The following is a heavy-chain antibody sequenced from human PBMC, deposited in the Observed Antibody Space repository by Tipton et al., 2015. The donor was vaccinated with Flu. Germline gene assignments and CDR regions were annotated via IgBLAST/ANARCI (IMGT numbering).Heavy chain of an antibody. CDR1: GGSFSGHY. CDR2: INHSGST. J-gene: IGHJ3*02. CDR3: ARVGRELLNAFDI. Sequence: TLSLTCAVYGGSFSGHYWSWIRQPPGKGLEWIGEINHSGSTNYNPSLKSRVTISVDTSKNQFSLKLSSVTAADTAVYYCARVGRELLNAFDIWGQGTMVTVSS. D-gene: IGHD1-26*01. V-gene: IGHV4-34*01.